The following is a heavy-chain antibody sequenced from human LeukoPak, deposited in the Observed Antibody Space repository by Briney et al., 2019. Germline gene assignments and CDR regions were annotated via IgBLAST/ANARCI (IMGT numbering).Heavy chain of an antibody. D-gene: IGHD3-10*01. J-gene: IGHJ4*02. V-gene: IGHV4-34*01. CDR2: INHSGST. CDR1: GGSLGGYY. CDR3: ARGPNWALEGSLDF. Sequence: SETLSLTCTVYGGSLGGYYWSWIRQPPGKGLEWIGEINHSGSTNYNPSLESRLTISVDTSKNRFSLNLTSVTTADTAIYYCARGPNWALEGSLDFWGQGTLVTVSS.